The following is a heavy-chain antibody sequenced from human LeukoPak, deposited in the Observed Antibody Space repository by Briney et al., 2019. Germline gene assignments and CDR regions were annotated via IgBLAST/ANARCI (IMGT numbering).Heavy chain of an antibody. D-gene: IGHD2-15*01. CDR3: ARTTEGYCRGRSCYSYYYYMGV. Sequence: PSETLSLTCTVSGYSISSGYYWGWIRQPPGKGLEWIGSIYHSGSTYYNPSLKSRVTISVDTSKNQFSLKLRSVTAADTAVYYCARTTEGYCRGRSCYSYYYYMGVWGKGTTVTVSS. V-gene: IGHV4-38-2*02. J-gene: IGHJ6*03. CDR2: IYHSGST. CDR1: GYSISSGYY.